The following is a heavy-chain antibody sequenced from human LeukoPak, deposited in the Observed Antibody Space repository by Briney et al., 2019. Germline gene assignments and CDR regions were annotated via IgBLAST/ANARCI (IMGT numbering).Heavy chain of an antibody. Sequence: GESLKISCKGSGYSFTSYWITWVRQMPGKGLEWMGRIDPSDSYTNYSPSFQGHVTISADKSISTAYLQWSGLKASDTAMYYCARRDGFGAIDFAFVIWGQGTKVTVSS. D-gene: IGHD3-10*01. CDR3: ARRDGFGAIDFAFVI. J-gene: IGHJ3*02. V-gene: IGHV5-10-1*01. CDR1: GYSFTSYW. CDR2: IDPSDSYT.